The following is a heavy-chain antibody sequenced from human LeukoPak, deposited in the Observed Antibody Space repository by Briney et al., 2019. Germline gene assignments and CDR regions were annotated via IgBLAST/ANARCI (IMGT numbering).Heavy chain of an antibody. Sequence: GGSLRLSCAASGFTFSSYSMNWVRQAPGKGLEWVSSISSSSSYIYYAGSVKGRFTISRDNAKNSLYLQMNSLRAEDTAVYYCARARGRYCSSTSCHHQDFDYWGQGTLVTVSS. CDR2: ISSSSSYI. CDR3: ARARGRYCSSTSCHHQDFDY. V-gene: IGHV3-21*04. CDR1: GFTFSSYS. D-gene: IGHD2-2*01. J-gene: IGHJ4*02.